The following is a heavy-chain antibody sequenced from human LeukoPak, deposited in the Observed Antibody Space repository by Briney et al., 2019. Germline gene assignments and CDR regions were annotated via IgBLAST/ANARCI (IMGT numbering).Heavy chain of an antibody. D-gene: IGHD3-10*01. J-gene: IGHJ4*02. CDR2: IYYSGTT. Sequence: PSETLSLTCTVSGDSISDTSYYWGWIRQPPGKGLEWIGTIYYSGTTYYNPSLKSRVTISVDTSRNHFSLKLSSVTAADTAVYYCARRPNYYDSGSYFDFWGQGTLVTVS. V-gene: IGHV4-39*02. CDR3: ARRPNYYDSGSYFDF. CDR1: GDSISDTSYY.